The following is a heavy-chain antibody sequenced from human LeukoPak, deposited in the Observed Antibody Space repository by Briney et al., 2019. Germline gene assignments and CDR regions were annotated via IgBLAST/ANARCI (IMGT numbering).Heavy chain of an antibody. CDR3: ARHPNYYGSGSVADY. J-gene: IGHJ4*02. CDR1: GGSISSYY. V-gene: IGHV4-59*08. D-gene: IGHD3-10*01. Sequence: SETLSLTCTVSGGSISSYYWGWIRQPPGKGLEWIGYIYYSGSTNYNPSLKSRVTISIDTSKYQFSLKLRSVTAADTAVYYCARHPNYYGSGSVADYWGQGTLVTVSS. CDR2: IYYSGST.